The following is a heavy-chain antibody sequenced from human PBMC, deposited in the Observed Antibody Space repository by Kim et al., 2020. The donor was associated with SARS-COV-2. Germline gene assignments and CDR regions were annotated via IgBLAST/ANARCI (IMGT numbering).Heavy chain of an antibody. V-gene: IGHV1-3*01. J-gene: IGHJ4*02. CDR3: LGGFYFDY. D-gene: IGHD3-16*01. CDR2: GNGNT. Sequence: GNGNTIYSQKFQSRVTFTTDTSASTAYMELSFLRSEESAVYYCLGGFYFDYWGQGTLVTVSS.